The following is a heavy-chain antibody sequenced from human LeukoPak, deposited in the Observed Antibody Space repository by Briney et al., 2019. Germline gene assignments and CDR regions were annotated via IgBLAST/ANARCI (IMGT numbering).Heavy chain of an antibody. CDR1: GYTFTSYY. J-gene: IGHJ3*02. CDR2: INPSGGST. V-gene: IGHV1-46*01. CDR3: ARNRDGYNWADAFDI. D-gene: IGHD5-24*01. Sequence: ASVKVSCKASGYTFTSYYMHWVRQAPGQGLEWMGIINPSGGSTSYAQKFQGRVTITADKSTSTAYMELSSLRSEDTAVYYCARNRDGYNWADAFDIWGQGTMVTVSS.